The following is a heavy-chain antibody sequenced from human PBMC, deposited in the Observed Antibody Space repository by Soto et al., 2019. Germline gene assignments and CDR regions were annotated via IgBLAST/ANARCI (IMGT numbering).Heavy chain of an antibody. J-gene: IGHJ4*02. D-gene: IGHD2-8*02. CDR3: ARDRGSGRY. CDR2: INQAGNKK. V-gene: IGHV3-7*05. CDR1: GLTLSNYW. Sequence: TGGSLRISCVTSGLTLSNYWLSWVRQAPGKGLEWVANINQAGNKKYYVDSVKGRFTISRDNAKNSLYLQMNSLKAEDTAVYYCARDRGSGRYWGQGTLVTVSS.